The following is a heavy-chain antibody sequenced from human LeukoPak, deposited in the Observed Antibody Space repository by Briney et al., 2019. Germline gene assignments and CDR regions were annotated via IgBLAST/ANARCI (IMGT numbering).Heavy chain of an antibody. D-gene: IGHD6-13*01. CDR1: GYTFTSYG. V-gene: IGHV1-69*13. CDR2: IIPIFGTA. CDR3: ARDSGYSSSYDAFDI. J-gene: IGHJ3*02. Sequence: APVRVSCKASGYTFTSYGISWVRQAPGQGLEWMGGIIPIFGTANYAQKFQGRVTITADESTSTAYMELSSLRSEDTAVYYCARDSGYSSSYDAFDIWGQGTMVTVSS.